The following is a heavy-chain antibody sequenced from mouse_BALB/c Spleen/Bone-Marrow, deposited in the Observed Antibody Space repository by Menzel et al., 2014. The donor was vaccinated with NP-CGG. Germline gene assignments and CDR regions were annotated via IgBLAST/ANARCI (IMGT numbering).Heavy chain of an antibody. CDR2: IWSDGST. CDR1: GFSLTSYG. CDR3: ARSGTDYAMDY. J-gene: IGHJ4*01. D-gene: IGHD4-1*01. V-gene: IGHV2-6-2*01. Sequence: QVQLKESGPDLVAPSQSLSLTCTVSGFSLTSYGLHWVRQPPGKGLEWLGVIWSDGSTTYNSALKSRLSISKDNSKRQVLLKMSSLQTDDTAMYYCARSGTDYAMDYWGQGTSVTVSS.